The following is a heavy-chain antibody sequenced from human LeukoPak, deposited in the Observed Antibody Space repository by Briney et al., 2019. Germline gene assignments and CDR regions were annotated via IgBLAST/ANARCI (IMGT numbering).Heavy chain of an antibody. J-gene: IGHJ1*01. Sequence: SETLSLTCTVSGGSISSGDYYWSWIRQPPGKGLEWIGYIYYSGSTYYNPSLKSRVTISVDTSKNQFSLKLSSVTAADTAVYYCARVLYDRLEYGSGSYYNGAYFQHWGQGTLVTVSS. V-gene: IGHV4-30-4*01. D-gene: IGHD3-10*01. CDR3: ARVLYDRLEYGSGSYYNGAYFQH. CDR2: IYYSGST. CDR1: GGSISSGDYY.